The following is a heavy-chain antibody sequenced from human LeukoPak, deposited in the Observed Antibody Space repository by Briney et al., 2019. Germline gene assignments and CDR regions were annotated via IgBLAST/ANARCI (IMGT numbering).Heavy chain of an antibody. CDR2: INWNGGST. CDR3: ARDSGDPTTVTADAFDI. V-gene: IGHV3-20*04. CDR1: GFTFDDYG. J-gene: IGHJ3*02. Sequence: PGGSLRLSCAASGFTFDDYGMSWVRQAPGKGLEWVSGINWNGGSTGYADSVKGRFTISRDNAKNSLYLQMNRLRAEDTALSYCARDSGDPTTVTADAFDIWGQGTMVTVSS. D-gene: IGHD4-17*01.